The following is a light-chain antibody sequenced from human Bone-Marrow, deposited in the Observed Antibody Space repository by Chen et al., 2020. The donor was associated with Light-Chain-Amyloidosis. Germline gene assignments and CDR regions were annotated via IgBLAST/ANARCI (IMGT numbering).Light chain of an antibody. V-gene: IGKV3-20*01. CDR2: GSS. CDR1: QTISSNY. CDR3: QQYGTSPLT. Sequence: EIVLTQSPGTLSLSPGEGANISSRASQTISSNYLTWYQQKFGQAPMLLIYGSSSRATGIPDRYSGSGSGTAFTLSIYRLGPEDFAMYYWQQYGTSPLTIGGVTKVEIK. J-gene: IGKJ4*02.